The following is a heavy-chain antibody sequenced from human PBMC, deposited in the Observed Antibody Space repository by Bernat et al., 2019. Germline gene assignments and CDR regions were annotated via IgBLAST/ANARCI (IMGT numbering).Heavy chain of an antibody. Sequence: QVQLVESGGGVVQLGRSLRLSCAASGFTFSSYAMHWVRQSPGKGLEWVAVISYDGSNKYYAESVKGRFTISRDNSKNTLYLQMNSLRAEDTAVYYCARGMLWFGELDAFDIWGQGTMVTVSS. CDR2: ISYDGSNK. CDR1: GFTFSSYA. V-gene: IGHV3-30-3*01. D-gene: IGHD3-10*01. J-gene: IGHJ3*02. CDR3: ARGMLWFGELDAFDI.